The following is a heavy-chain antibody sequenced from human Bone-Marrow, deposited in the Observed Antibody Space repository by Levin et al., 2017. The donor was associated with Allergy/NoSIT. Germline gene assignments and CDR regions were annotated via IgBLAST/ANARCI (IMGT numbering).Heavy chain of an antibody. CDR2: IYHSGST. Sequence: SETLSLTCTVSGYSISSGYYWGWIRQPPGKGLEWIGSIYHSGSTYYNPSLKSRVTISVDTSKNQSSLKLSSVTAADTAVYYCAREEGIVVVILDYWGQGTLVTVSS. D-gene: IGHD3-22*01. J-gene: IGHJ4*02. CDR1: GYSISSGYY. V-gene: IGHV4-38-2*02. CDR3: AREEGIVVVILDY.